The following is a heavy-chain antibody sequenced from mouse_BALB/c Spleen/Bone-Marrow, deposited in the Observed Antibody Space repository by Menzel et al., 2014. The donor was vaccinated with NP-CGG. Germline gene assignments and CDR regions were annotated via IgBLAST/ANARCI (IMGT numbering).Heavy chain of an antibody. Sequence: VQLQQSGAELAKPGASVKMSCKASGYTFTSYWMHWVKQRPGQGLEWIGYINPSTGYTEYNQKFKDKATLTADKSSSTAYMQLSSLTSEDSAVYYCVYGNYYVAYWGQGTLVTVSA. CDR1: GYTFTSYW. D-gene: IGHD2-1*01. CDR2: INPSTGYT. CDR3: VYGNYYVAY. J-gene: IGHJ3*01. V-gene: IGHV1-7*01.